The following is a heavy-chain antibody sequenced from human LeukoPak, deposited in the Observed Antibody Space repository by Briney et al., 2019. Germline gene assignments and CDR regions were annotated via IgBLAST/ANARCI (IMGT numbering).Heavy chain of an antibody. Sequence: TTSETLSLTCTVSGGSISNYYWSWIRQPAGKGLEYIGRIHSSGSTNYNPSLRSRVTMSLDTSKNQFSLKLNSVTAADTAVYYCASTSNSALGLPYFDHWGQGSLVTVSS. V-gene: IGHV4-4*07. CDR2: IHSSGST. CDR3: ASTSNSALGLPYFDH. J-gene: IGHJ4*02. CDR1: GGSISNYY. D-gene: IGHD5-18*01.